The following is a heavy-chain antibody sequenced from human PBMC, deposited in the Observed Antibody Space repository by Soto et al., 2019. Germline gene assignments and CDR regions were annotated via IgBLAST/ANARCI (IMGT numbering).Heavy chain of an antibody. CDR2: IYYIGST. CDR1: GGSISSGGYY. CDR3: ARIVFP. D-gene: IGHD2-15*01. V-gene: IGHV4-31*03. J-gene: IGHJ5*02. Sequence: QVQLQESGPGLVKPSQTLSLTCTVSGGSISSGGYYWSWIRQHPGKGLEWIGYIYYIGSTYYNPPLKCRFTRAVDTSKNQSSLRLSCVTAAATAVYYCARIVFPWGQGSLVTVSS.